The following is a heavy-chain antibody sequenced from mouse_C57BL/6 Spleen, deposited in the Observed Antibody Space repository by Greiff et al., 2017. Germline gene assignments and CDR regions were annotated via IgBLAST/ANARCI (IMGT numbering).Heavy chain of an antibody. V-gene: IGHV1-20*01. J-gene: IGHJ2*01. D-gene: IGHD1-1*01. CDR2: INPYNGDT. Sequence: VQLQQSGPELVKPGASVKISCKASGYSFTGYFMNWVMQSHGKSLEWIGRINPYNGDTFYNQKFKGKATLTVDKSSSTAHMELRSLTSVDSGVYYCARKGGNYYGRYFDYGGQGTTLTVSS. CDR1: GYSFTGYF. CDR3: ARKGGNYYGRYFDY.